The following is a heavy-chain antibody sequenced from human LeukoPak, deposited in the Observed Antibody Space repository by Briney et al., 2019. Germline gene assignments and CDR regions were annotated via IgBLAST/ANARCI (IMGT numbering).Heavy chain of an antibody. CDR1: GFSLSNARMG. CDR3: AGIFYYGSGSYYTGGWFDP. V-gene: IGHV2-26*01. D-gene: IGHD3-10*01. Sequence: SGPMLVNPTETLTLTCTDSGFSLSNARMGVSWIRQPPGKALEWLAHIFSNAEKSYSTSLKARLTIPQDTSKSQLVLTMTNMDLVETGIYYCAGIFYYGSGSYYTGGWFDPWGQGTLVTVSS. CDR2: IFSNAEK. J-gene: IGHJ5*02.